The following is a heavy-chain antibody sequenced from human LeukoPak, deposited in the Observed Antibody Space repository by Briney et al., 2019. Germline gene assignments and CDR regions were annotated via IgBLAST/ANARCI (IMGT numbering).Heavy chain of an antibody. CDR1: GYTFTSYG. V-gene: IGHV1-18*01. D-gene: IGHD6-6*01. CDR2: ISAYNGNT. Sequence: ASVKVSCKASGYTFTSYGISWVRQAPGQGLEWMGWISAYNGNTNYAQKLQGRVTMTTDTSTSTAYMELRSLRSDDTAVYYCAREAARPYYYYMDVWGKGTTVTVSS. J-gene: IGHJ6*03. CDR3: AREAARPYYYYMDV.